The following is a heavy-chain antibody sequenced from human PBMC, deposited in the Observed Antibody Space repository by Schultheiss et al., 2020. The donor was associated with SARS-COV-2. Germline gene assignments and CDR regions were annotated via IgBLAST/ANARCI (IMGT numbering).Heavy chain of an antibody. CDR1: GGSISSYY. CDR3: ARRGLSSDAFDI. D-gene: IGHD3/OR15-3a*01. J-gene: IGHJ3*02. CDR2: IYTSGST. V-gene: IGHV4-4*07. Sequence: SETLSLTCTVSGGSISSYYWSWIRQPAGKGLEWIGRIYTSGSTNYNPSLKSRVTMSVDTSKNQFSLKLSSVTAADTTVYYCARRGLSSDAFDIWGQGTMVTVSS.